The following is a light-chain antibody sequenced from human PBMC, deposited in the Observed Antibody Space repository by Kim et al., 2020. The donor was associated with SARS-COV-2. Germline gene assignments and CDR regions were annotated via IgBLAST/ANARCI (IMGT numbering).Light chain of an antibody. CDR3: QQYDNLPRT. V-gene: IGKV1-33*01. CDR1: HDISKY. J-gene: IGKJ4*01. CDR2: DAS. Sequence: SASVEARFPVTCQASHDISKYLNWYQQKPGKAPKGLIHDASELQTGAPSRFGGSECGTHFTLTLSSLQPEDVATFFCQQYDNLPRTFGGGTRLEI.